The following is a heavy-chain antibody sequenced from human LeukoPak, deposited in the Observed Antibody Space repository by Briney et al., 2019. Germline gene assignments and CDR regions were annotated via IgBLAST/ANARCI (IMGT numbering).Heavy chain of an antibody. CDR1: GGTFSSYA. D-gene: IGHD2-15*01. Sequence: ASVKVSCKASGGTFSSYAISWVRQAPGQGLEWMGRIIPILGIANYAQKFQGRVTITADKSTSTAYMELSSLRSEDTAVYYCARHVLRDAFDIWGQGTMVTVSS. V-gene: IGHV1-69*04. CDR3: ARHVLRDAFDI. CDR2: IIPILGIA. J-gene: IGHJ3*02.